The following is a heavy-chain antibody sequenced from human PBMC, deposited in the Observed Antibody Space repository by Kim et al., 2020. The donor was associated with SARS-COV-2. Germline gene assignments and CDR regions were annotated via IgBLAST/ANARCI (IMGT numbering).Heavy chain of an antibody. Sequence: KSRVTISVDKSKNQFSLKLSSVTAADTAVYYCARDGSDYYDSSGYYPLDYWGQGTLVTVSS. D-gene: IGHD3-22*01. CDR3: ARDGSDYYDSSGYYPLDY. V-gene: IGHV4-4*02. J-gene: IGHJ4*02.